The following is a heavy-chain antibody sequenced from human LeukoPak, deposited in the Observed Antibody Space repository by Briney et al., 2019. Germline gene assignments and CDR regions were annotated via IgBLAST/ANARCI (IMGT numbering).Heavy chain of an antibody. J-gene: IGHJ4*02. CDR2: INHSGST. CDR1: GGSCSGYY. CDR3: ARGGGVGSGGVDY. V-gene: IGHV4-34*01. Sequence: SETLSLTCAVYGGSCSGYYWSWIRQPPGKGLEWIGEINHSGSTNYNPSLKSRVTISVDTSKNQFSLKLSSVTAADTAVYYCARGGGVGSGGVDYWGQGTLVTVSS. D-gene: IGHD3-10*01.